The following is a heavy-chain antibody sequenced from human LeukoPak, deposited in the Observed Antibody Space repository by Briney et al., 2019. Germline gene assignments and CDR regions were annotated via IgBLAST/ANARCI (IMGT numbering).Heavy chain of an antibody. V-gene: IGHV4-59*01. Sequence: PSETLSLTCTVSGGSISSYYWSWIRQPPGKGLEWIGHIYYSGSTNYNPSLKSRVTISVDTSKNQFSLKLSSVTAADTAVYYCARDVDAFDIWGQGTMVTVSS. CDR3: ARDVDAFDI. CDR1: GGSISSYY. CDR2: IYYSGST. J-gene: IGHJ3*02.